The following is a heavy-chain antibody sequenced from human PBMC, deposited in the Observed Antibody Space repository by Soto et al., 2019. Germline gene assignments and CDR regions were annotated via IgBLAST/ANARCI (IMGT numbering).Heavy chain of an antibody. V-gene: IGHV3-30*18. CDR2: ISYDGSNK. CDR1: GFTFSSYG. Sequence: QVQLVESGGGVVQPGRSLRLSCAASGFTFSSYGMHWVRQAPGKGLEWVAVISYDGSNKYYADSVKGRFTISRDNSKNPLYLQMNSLRAEDTAVYYCAKSFGGSGWYLGGYGMDVWGQGTTVTVSS. J-gene: IGHJ6*02. CDR3: AKSFGGSGWYLGGYGMDV. D-gene: IGHD6-19*01.